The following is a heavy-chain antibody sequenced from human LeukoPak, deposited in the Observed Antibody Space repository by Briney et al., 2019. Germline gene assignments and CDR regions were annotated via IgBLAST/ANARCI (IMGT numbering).Heavy chain of an antibody. Sequence: SQTLSLTCTVSGGSISSGSYYWSWIRQPPGKGLEWIGYIYYSGSTNYNPSLKSRVTILVDTSKNQFSLKLSSVTAADTAVYYCARQTSSSWYPFDYWGQGTLVTVSS. V-gene: IGHV4-61*01. J-gene: IGHJ4*02. D-gene: IGHD6-13*01. CDR2: IYYSGST. CDR3: ARQTSSSWYPFDY. CDR1: GGSISSGSYY.